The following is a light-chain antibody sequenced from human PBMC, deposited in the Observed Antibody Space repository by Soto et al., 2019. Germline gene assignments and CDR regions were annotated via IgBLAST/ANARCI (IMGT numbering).Light chain of an antibody. J-gene: IGKJ5*01. V-gene: IGKV3D-20*02. CDR3: QQRSNWPPS. CDR1: QSVSNNY. Sequence: PGDRATLSCRASQSVSNNYLAWYQQKPGQAPRLLIYGASSRATGIPDRFSGSGSGTDFTLTISSLEPEDFAVYYCQQRSNWPPSFGQGTRLEIK. CDR2: GAS.